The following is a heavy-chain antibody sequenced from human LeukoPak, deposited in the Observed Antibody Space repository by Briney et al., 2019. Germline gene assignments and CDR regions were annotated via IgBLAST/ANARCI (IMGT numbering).Heavy chain of an antibody. CDR1: GITFSNYN. D-gene: IGHD2-15*01. CDR2: ITSSSSYT. V-gene: IGHV3-21*04. CDR3: AKDADRGAYCSGGSCYPYYYYYIDV. J-gene: IGHJ6*03. Sequence: GGSLRLSFTAPGITFSNYNMNWVRQAPGKGLEWISSITSSSSYTFYADSVKGRFTISRDNSKNTLYLQMNSLRAEDTAIYYCAKDADRGAYCSGGSCYPYYYYYIDVWGKGTTVTISS.